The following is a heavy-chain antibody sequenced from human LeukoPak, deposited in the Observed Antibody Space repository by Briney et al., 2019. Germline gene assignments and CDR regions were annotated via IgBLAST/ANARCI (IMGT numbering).Heavy chain of an antibody. CDR2: IRQDGSSI. J-gene: IGHJ4*02. V-gene: IGHV3-7*01. CDR3: ARAVDLADY. Sequence: PGGSLRLSCAASGFTFSDHWRSWVRQAPGKGLEWVANIRQDGSSIFYADSVKGRFTISRDNAKNSVFLQMDNLTPDDTAVYYCARAVDLADYWGQGTLVTVSS. CDR1: GFTFSDHW.